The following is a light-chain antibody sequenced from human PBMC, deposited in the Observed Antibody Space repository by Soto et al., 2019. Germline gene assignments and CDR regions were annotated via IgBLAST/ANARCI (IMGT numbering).Light chain of an antibody. J-gene: IGKJ3*01. Sequence: DIQMTQSPPSLSASVGDRVTITCQASHDIGNSLNWYQHKPGKAPKLVIYDAYNLETGVPSTLSGSGFGTDFTFTISSLRPEDIATYYCQKSDHLPLFGPGTKVDIK. CDR1: HDIGNS. CDR2: DAY. V-gene: IGKV1-33*01. CDR3: QKSDHLPL.